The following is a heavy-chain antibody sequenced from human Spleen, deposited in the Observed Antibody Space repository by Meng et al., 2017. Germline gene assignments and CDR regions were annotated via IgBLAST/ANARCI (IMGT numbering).Heavy chain of an antibody. D-gene: IGHD4-11*01. CDR2: INHSGST. CDR3: ARGPTTMAHDFDY. J-gene: IGHJ4*02. Sequence: LQQWGEGLLKPSETLSLTCVVSGGSFSDSYWSWIRQPPGKGLEWIGEINHSGSTNYNPSLESRATISVDTSQNNLSLKLSSVTAADSAVYYCARGPTTMAHDFDYWGQGTLVTVSS. CDR1: GGSFSDSY. V-gene: IGHV4-34*01.